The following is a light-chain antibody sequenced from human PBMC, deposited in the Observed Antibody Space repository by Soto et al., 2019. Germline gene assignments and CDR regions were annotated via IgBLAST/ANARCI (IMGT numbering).Light chain of an antibody. CDR2: GVS. Sequence: IVMTQSTGTLSLSPGERATLSCRASQSVSHNYLAWYQQKPGKAPRLLIYGVSSSATVIPDRFSGSGCGTDFALTISRLEPEDFAVYYFQHYSYSRYFSFGPGTKVEIK. CDR1: QSVSHNY. V-gene: IGKV3-20*01. CDR3: QHYSYSRYFS. J-gene: IGKJ3*01.